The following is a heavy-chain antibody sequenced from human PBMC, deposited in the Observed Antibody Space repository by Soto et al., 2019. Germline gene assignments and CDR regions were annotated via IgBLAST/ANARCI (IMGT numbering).Heavy chain of an antibody. J-gene: IGHJ4*02. D-gene: IGHD6-13*01. V-gene: IGHV3-49*03. CDR2: IRSKAYGGTT. CDR3: YSSSWPHFDY. CDR1: GFTFGDYA. Sequence: GGSLRLSCTASGFTFGDYAMSWFRQAPGKGLEWVGFIRSKAYGGTTEYAASVKGRFTISRDDSKSIAYLQMNSLKTEDTAVYYCYSSSWPHFDYWGQGTLVTVSS.